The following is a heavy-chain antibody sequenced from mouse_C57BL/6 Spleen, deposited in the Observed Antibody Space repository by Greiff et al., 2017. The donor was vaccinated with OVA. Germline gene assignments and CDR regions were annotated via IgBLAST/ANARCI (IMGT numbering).Heavy chain of an antibody. D-gene: IGHD2-10*02. J-gene: IGHJ2*01. V-gene: IGHV1-80*01. CDR3: ARSGSINYFDY. CDR1: GYAFSSYW. CDR2: IYPGDGDT. Sequence: LQESGAELVKPGASVKISCKASGYAFSSYWMNWVKQRPGKGLEWIGQIYPGDGDTNYNGKFKGKATLTADKSSSTAYMQLSSLTSEDSAVYFCARSGSINYFDYWGQGTTLTFSS.